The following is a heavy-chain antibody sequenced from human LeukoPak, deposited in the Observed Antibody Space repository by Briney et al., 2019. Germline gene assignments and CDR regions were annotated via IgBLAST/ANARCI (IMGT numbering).Heavy chain of an antibody. V-gene: IGHV3-74*01. D-gene: IGHD3-16*01. CDR1: GFTFSNYW. Sequence: GGSLRLSCAASGFTFSNYWMHWVRQAPGKGLEWVSRINERATIISYADSVKGRFTISRENARNALYLQMNSLTAEDTAVYYCVRDLILVWTPGDDFDHWGQGTLVTVSS. J-gene: IGHJ4*02. CDR2: INERATII. CDR3: VRDLILVWTPGDDFDH.